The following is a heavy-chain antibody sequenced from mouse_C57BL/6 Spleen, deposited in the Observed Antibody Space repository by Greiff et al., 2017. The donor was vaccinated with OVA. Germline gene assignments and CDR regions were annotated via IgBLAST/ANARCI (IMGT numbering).Heavy chain of an antibody. Sequence: EVKLVESGGGLVKPGGSLKLSCAASGFTFSSYAMSWVRQTPEKRLEWVATISDGGSYTYYPDNVKGRFTISRDNAKNNLYLQMSHLKSEDTAMYYCARDSSYDYDSAWFAYWGQGTLVTVSA. CDR2: ISDGGSYT. V-gene: IGHV5-4*01. CDR1: GFTFSSYA. CDR3: ARDSSYDYDSAWFAY. D-gene: IGHD2-4*01. J-gene: IGHJ3*01.